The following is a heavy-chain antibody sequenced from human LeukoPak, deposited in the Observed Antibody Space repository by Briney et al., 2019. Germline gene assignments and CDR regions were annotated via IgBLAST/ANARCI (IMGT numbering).Heavy chain of an antibody. CDR2: IYSGGST. D-gene: IGHD3-10*01. CDR3: ARAVRWFGEFGY. Sequence: GGSLRLSCAASGFTVSNTYMSWVRQAPGKGLEWVSVIYSGGSTYYADSVKGRFTISRDNSKNTLYLQMNSLRAEDTAVYYCARAVRWFGEFGYWGQGTLVTVSS. V-gene: IGHV3-66*01. CDR1: GFTVSNTY. J-gene: IGHJ4*02.